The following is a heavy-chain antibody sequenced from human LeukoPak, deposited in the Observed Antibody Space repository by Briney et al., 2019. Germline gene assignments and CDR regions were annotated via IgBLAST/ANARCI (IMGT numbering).Heavy chain of an antibody. CDR3: ATRSFGVVIASFDY. Sequence: GGSLRLSCADSGFTFSSYAMSWVRQAPGKGLEWVSAISGSGGSTYYADSVKGRFTISRDNSKNTLYLQMNSLRAEDTAVYYCATRSFGVVIASFDYWGQGTLVTVSS. J-gene: IGHJ4*02. V-gene: IGHV3-23*01. CDR1: GFTFSSYA. D-gene: IGHD3-3*01. CDR2: ISGSGGST.